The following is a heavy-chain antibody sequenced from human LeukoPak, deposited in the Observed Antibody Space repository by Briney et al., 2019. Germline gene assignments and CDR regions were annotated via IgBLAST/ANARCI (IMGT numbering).Heavy chain of an antibody. V-gene: IGHV5-51*01. CDR3: ARLTGDGYNSFDY. D-gene: IGHD5-24*01. J-gene: IGHJ4*02. CDR2: IYPADSDA. CDR1: GYGFPSYW. Sequence: GESLKISRNGSGYGFPSYWIGWVRQMPGRGLERMGIIYPADSDARYSPSFQGHVTLSADKSISTAYLQWSSLKASDTAMYYCARLTGDGYNSFDYWGQGTLVTVSS.